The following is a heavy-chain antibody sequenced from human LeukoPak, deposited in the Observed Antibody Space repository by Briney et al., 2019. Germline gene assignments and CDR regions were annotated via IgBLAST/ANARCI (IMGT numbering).Heavy chain of an antibody. CDR3: ARDVSLPRWFDP. Sequence: AASVTVSCTASGYTFISYDISWVRQAPGQGLEWMGWISAYNGNTNYAQKLQGRVTMTTDTSTSTAYMELRSLRSDDTAVYYCARDVSLPRWFDPWGQGTLVTVSS. J-gene: IGHJ5*02. CDR1: GYTFISYD. CDR2: ISAYNGNT. V-gene: IGHV1-18*01.